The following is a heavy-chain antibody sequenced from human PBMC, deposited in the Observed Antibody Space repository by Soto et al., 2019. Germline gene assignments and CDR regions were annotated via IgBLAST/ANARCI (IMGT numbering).Heavy chain of an antibody. Sequence: SSETLSLTCAVSGGSISSSNWWNWVRQPPGKGLEWIGEIHHSGSTNYNPSLKSRVTISVDKSKNQFFLKLNSVTAADTAVYYCARVRQGCSSTSCYFAPWGQGTLVTVYS. CDR3: ARVRQGCSSTSCYFAP. V-gene: IGHV4-4*02. CDR1: GGSISSSNW. J-gene: IGHJ5*02. D-gene: IGHD2-2*01. CDR2: IHHSGST.